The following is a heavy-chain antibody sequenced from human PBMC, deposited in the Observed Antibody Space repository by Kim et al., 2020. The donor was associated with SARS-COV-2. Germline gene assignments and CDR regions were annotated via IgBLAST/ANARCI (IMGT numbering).Heavy chain of an antibody. V-gene: IGHV4-59*01. CDR1: GGSISSYY. CDR3: ARVGGRDTTYYYYGMDV. J-gene: IGHJ6*02. Sequence: SETLSLTCTVSGGSISSYYWSWIRQPPGKGLEWIGYIYYSGSTNYNPSLKSRVTISVDTSKNQFSLKLSSVTAADTAVYYCARVGGRDTTYYYYGMDVWGQGTTVTVSS. CDR2: IYYSGST. D-gene: IGHD3-16*01.